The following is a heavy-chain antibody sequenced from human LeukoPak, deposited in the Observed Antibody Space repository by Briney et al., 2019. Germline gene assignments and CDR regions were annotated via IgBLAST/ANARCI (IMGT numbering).Heavy chain of an antibody. D-gene: IGHD6-13*01. CDR3: ANDATQQQLSNLFYGMDV. Sequence: GGSLRLSCAASGFTFSNSPMHWVRQAPGKGLEWVALISYDGNTKYYADSVKGRFTISRDNSKNTMYLQMSSLRTEGTAVYFCANDATQQQLSNLFYGMDVWGQGTTVTVSS. J-gene: IGHJ6*02. CDR1: GFTFSNSP. V-gene: IGHV3-30-3*02. CDR2: ISYDGNTK.